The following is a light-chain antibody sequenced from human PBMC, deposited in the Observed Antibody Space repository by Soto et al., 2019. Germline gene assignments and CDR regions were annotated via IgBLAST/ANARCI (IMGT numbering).Light chain of an antibody. CDR1: QGIASY. J-gene: IGKJ4*01. Sequence: QLTQSPSSLSASVGDRVTITCRASQGIASYLAWYQQKPGQAPNLLIYAASTLQRGVPSRFSGSGSGTDFTLPISRLQPEDFATYYCQQLNIYPLSFGGGTKVEI. CDR3: QQLNIYPLS. V-gene: IGKV1-9*01. CDR2: AAS.